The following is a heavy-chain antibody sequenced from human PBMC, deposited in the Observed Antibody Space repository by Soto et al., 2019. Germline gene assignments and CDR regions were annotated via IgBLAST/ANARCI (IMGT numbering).Heavy chain of an antibody. CDR3: ARVLRGDSGFEDYFAS. Sequence: EVQLVESGGGLVQPGGSLRLSCAASGFTFSSYDMHWVRQATGEGLELVAAIGLAGDPYYPASVQGRFTTSRENAKTSLFLQMNSLRAGDTAVYYCARVLRGDSGFEDYFASWGQGALVTVSS. CDR1: GFTFSSYD. D-gene: IGHD5-12*01. V-gene: IGHV3-13*04. J-gene: IGHJ4*02. CDR2: IGLAGDP.